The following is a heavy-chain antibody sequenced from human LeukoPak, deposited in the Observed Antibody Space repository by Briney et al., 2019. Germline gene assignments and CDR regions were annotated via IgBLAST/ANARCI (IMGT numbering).Heavy chain of an antibody. Sequence: SETLSLTCTVSGYSINTDYYWGWIRPPPGKGLEWIGTIYHSGTTYYNASLKSRVTISIDTSKNQFSLKLTSVTAADTAVYYCARRPRVGVGATHPPDYWGQGTLVTVSS. CDR2: IYHSGTT. V-gene: IGHV4-38-2*02. CDR3: ARRPRVGVGATHPPDY. J-gene: IGHJ4*02. D-gene: IGHD1-26*01. CDR1: GYSINTDYY.